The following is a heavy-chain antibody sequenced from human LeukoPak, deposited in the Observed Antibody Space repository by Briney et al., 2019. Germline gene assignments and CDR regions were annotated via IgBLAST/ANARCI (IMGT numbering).Heavy chain of an antibody. CDR1: GFTFGDYA. CDR3: TRDQTPYY. Sequence: GGSLRLSCTASGFTFGDYAMTWVRQAPGKGLEWVGFIRSKVYGGTPEYAASVKGRFTISRDDSQGIAYLQMNSLKTEDTAEYYCTRDQTPYYWGQGTLVTVSS. V-gene: IGHV3-49*04. J-gene: IGHJ4*02. CDR2: IRSKVYGGTP.